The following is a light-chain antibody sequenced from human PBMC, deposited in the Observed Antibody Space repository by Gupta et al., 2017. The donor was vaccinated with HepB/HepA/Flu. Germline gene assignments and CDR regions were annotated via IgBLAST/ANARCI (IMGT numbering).Light chain of an antibody. V-gene: IGLV2-14*03. Sequence: QSALTQPASVSGSPRQSITISCTVTSSDVGVDNSVSWYQQHPVKAPKLMIYDVSNRPSGGSNRFSGSKSGNTASLTISGLQAEDEADYYCSSYTSSSTLGVFGTGTKFTVL. J-gene: IGLJ1*01. CDR1: SSDVGVDNS. CDR3: SSYTSSSTLGV. CDR2: DVS.